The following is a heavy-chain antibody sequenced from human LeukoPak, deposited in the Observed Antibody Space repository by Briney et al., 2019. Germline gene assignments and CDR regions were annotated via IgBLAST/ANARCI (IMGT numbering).Heavy chain of an antibody. CDR2: IKQDGSQQ. CDR1: GFTFSSYG. D-gene: IGHD3-3*01. Sequence: GGSLRLSCAASGFTFSSYGMSWVRQAPGKGLEWVANIKQDGSQQYYLDSVKGRFAISRDNAKNSLYLQMNSLRADDTAMYYCASLDGVYWGQGTLVTVSS. V-gene: IGHV3-7*01. J-gene: IGHJ4*02. CDR3: ASLDGVY.